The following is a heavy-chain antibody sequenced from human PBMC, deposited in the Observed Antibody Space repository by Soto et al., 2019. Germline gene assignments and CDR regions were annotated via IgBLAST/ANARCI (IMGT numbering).Heavy chain of an antibody. D-gene: IGHD3-10*01. CDR3: ATAYYFGSGSAY. Sequence: QLQLQESGPGLVKPSETLSLTCTVSGGSISSSSYYWGWIRQPPGKGLEWIGSIYYSGSTYYNPSLKSRVTISVDTSKIHFSLQLSSVAAADTAVCYCATAYYFGSGSAYWGQGTLVTVSS. J-gene: IGHJ4*02. CDR1: GGSISSSSYY. CDR2: IYYSGST. V-gene: IGHV4-39*02.